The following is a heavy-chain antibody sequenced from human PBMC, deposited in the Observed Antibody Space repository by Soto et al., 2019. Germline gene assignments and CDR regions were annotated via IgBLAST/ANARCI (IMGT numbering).Heavy chain of an antibody. CDR1: GGSFSGYY. CDR2: INHSGST. Sequence: PSETLSLTCAVYGGSFSGYYWSWIRQPPGKGLEWIGEINHSGSTNYNPSLKSRVTISVDTSKNQFSLKLSSVTAADTAVYYCARALVVAASPFDYWGQGTLVTVSS. D-gene: IGHD2-15*01. J-gene: IGHJ4*02. CDR3: ARALVVAASPFDY. V-gene: IGHV4-34*01.